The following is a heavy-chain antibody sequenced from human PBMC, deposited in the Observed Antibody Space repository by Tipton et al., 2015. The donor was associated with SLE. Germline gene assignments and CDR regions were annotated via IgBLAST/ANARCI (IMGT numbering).Heavy chain of an antibody. D-gene: IGHD3-3*01. V-gene: IGHV4-34*09. J-gene: IGHJ4*02. Sequence: TLSLTCAVFSGSFNPYYWTWIRQPPGKGLEWIGYIYDTGSAYYNPSLESRVTISIDTSKNHFSLTLRSVTAADTALYYCATDRRHTILGRWGQGTLVTVSS. CDR2: IYDTGSA. CDR3: ATDRRHTILGR. CDR1: SGSFNPYY.